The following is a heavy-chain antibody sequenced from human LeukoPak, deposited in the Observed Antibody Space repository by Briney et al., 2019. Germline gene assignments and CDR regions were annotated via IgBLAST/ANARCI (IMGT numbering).Heavy chain of an antibody. D-gene: IGHD3-10*01. V-gene: IGHV1-46*01. J-gene: IGHJ4*02. Sequence: ASVNVSCKASGYTFTSYYMHWVRQAPGQGLEWMGIIDPSGGSTTYSQKFQGRVTMTRDTSTSTVYMELSSLRSEDTAVYYCARSYYFGLDYWGQGTLVTVSS. CDR2: IDPSGGST. CDR3: ARSYYFGLDY. CDR1: GYTFTSYY.